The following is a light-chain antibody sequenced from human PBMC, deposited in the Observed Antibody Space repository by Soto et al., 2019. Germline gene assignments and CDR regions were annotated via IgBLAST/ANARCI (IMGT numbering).Light chain of an antibody. V-gene: IGKV3-20*01. CDR2: GAS. Sequence: EIVMTQSPATLSVFPGERATLSCRASQSVSSNFAWYQQKPGQSPRLLIYGASSRATGIPYRFSGSGSGTDFTLTISRLEPEDFAVYYCQQYGSSPGTFGQGTKVDI. J-gene: IGKJ1*01. CDR3: QQYGSSPGT. CDR1: QSVSSN.